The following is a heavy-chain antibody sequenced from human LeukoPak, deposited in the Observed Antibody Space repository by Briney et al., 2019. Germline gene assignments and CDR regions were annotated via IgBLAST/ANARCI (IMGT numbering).Heavy chain of an antibody. CDR2: ISYDGSNK. V-gene: IGHV3-30*18. D-gene: IGHD6-19*01. Sequence: PGGSLRLSCAASGFTFSSYGMHWVRQAPGKGLEWVAGISYDGSNKYFADSVKGRFTISRDNSKNTLYLQMNSLRAEDTAVYYCAKDSGIAVAGTLRAFDIWGQGTMVTVSS. J-gene: IGHJ3*02. CDR1: GFTFSSYG. CDR3: AKDSGIAVAGTLRAFDI.